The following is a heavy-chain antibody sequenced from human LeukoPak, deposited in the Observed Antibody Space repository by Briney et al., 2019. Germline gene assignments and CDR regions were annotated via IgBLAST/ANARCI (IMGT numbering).Heavy chain of an antibody. Sequence: PGGSLRLSCAASGFTFSSYWMHWVRQAPGKGLVWDSRINSDGSSTSYADSVKGRFTISRDNAKNTLYLQMNSLRAEDTAVYYCARRYCSSTSCPAGFQHWGQGTLVTVSS. CDR2: INSDGSST. CDR3: ARRYCSSTSCPAGFQH. CDR1: GFTFSSYW. D-gene: IGHD2-2*01. J-gene: IGHJ1*01. V-gene: IGHV3-74*01.